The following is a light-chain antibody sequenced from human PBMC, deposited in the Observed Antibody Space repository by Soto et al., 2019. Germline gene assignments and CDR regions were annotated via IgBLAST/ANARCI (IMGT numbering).Light chain of an antibody. CDR1: QGIGNT. CDR3: QQYGSSPPT. V-gene: IGKV3-20*01. Sequence: EIVMTQSPATLSVSPVERDTISCRASQGIGNTLAWYQQKPGQGPRLLIYGASSRATGTPDRFSGSGSGTDFTLTINRLEPEDFALYYCQQYGSSPPTFGQGTKVDIK. J-gene: IGKJ1*01. CDR2: GAS.